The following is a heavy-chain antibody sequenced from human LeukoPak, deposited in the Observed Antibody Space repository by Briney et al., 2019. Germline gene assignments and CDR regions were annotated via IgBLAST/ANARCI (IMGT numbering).Heavy chain of an antibody. Sequence: ASVKVSCKASGYTFTSYDINWVRQATGQGLEWMEWMNPNSGNTGYAQKFQGRVTMTRNTSISTAYMELSSLRSDDTAVYYCARLYDSSGYYPDYWGQGTLVTVSS. V-gene: IGHV1-8*01. J-gene: IGHJ4*02. CDR3: ARLYDSSGYYPDY. D-gene: IGHD3-22*01. CDR1: GYTFTSYD. CDR2: MNPNSGNT.